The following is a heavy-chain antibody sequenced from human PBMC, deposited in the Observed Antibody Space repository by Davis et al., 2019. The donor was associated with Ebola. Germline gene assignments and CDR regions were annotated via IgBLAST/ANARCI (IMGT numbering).Heavy chain of an antibody. J-gene: IGHJ4*02. D-gene: IGHD6-25*01. Sequence: SQTLSLTCAVYGGTFSDYYWSWIRQPPGKGLEWIGEVDHSGSTNYNPSFKSRVIVSEDASKNQFSLKLTSVTAADTAVYYCARGGSALSHDYWGQGSLVTVSS. CDR3: ARGGSALSHDY. CDR1: GGTFSDYY. CDR2: VDHSGST. V-gene: IGHV4-34*01.